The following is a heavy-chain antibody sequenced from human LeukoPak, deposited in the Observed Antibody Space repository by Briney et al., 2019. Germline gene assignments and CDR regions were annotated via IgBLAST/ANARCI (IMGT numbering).Heavy chain of an antibody. CDR1: GFTFSSYS. V-gene: IGHV4-34*01. Sequence: PGGSLRLSCAASGFTFSSYSMNWVRQPPGKGLEWIGEINHSGSTNYNPSLKSRVTISVDTSKNQFSLKLSSVTAADTAVYYCARGALGGARLFDYWGQGTLVTVSS. CDR3: ARGALGGARLFDY. D-gene: IGHD3-16*01. CDR2: INHSGST. J-gene: IGHJ4*02.